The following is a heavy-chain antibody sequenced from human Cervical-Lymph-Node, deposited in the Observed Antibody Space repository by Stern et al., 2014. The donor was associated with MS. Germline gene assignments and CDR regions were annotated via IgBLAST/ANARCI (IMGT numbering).Heavy chain of an antibody. D-gene: IGHD6-19*01. CDR2: ISYDGSNK. Sequence: VQLVQSGGGVVQPGRSLRLSCAASGFTFSSYAMHWVRQAPGKGLEWVAVISYDGSNKYYADSVKCRITISRDNSKNTLYLQMNSLRAEDTAVYYCARDNGNSSGWSFYFQHWGQGTLVTVSS. V-gene: IGHV3-30-3*01. J-gene: IGHJ1*01. CDR1: GFTFSSYA. CDR3: ARDNGNSSGWSFYFQH.